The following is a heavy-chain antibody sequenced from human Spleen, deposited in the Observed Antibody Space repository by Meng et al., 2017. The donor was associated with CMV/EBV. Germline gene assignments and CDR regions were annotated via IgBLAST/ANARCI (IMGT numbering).Heavy chain of an antibody. CDR2: INSDGSST. V-gene: IGHV3-74*01. D-gene: IGHD3-3*01. CDR3: ATATIFGVVIHY. CDR1: GFTFSSYW. Sequence: SCAASGFTFSSYWMHWVRQAPGKGLVWVSRINSDGSSTSYADSVKGRFTISRDNAKNTLYLQMNSLRAEDTAVYYCATATIFGVVIHYWGQGTLVTVSS. J-gene: IGHJ4*02.